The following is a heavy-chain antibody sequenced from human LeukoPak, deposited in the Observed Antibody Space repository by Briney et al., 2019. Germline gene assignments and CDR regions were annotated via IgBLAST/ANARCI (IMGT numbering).Heavy chain of an antibody. J-gene: IGHJ4*02. CDR1: GFTFSSYA. CDR2: ISGSGSST. D-gene: IGHD2-2*01. Sequence: GGSLRLSCAASGFTFSSYAMSWVRQAPGKGLEWVSSISGSGSSTYYADSVKGRFTISRDNSKNTLNLQMNSLRAEDTAVYYCAKGRGYCSSTSCYFDYWGQGTLVTVSS. CDR3: AKGRGYCSSTSCYFDY. V-gene: IGHV3-23*01.